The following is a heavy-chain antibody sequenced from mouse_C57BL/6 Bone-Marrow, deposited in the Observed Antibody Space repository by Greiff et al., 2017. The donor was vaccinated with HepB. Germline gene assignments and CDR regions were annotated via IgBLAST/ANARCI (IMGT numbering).Heavy chain of an antibody. CDR3: ARDYYGSFAWFAY. CDR2: INPGSGGT. CDR1: GYAFTNYL. D-gene: IGHD1-1*01. V-gene: IGHV1-54*01. Sequence: QVQLQQSGAELVRPGTSVKVSCKASGYAFTNYLIEWVKQRPGQGLEWIGVINPGSGGTNYNEKFKGKATLTADKSSSTAYMQLSSLTSEDSAVYICARDYYGSFAWFAYWGQGTLVTVSA. J-gene: IGHJ3*01.